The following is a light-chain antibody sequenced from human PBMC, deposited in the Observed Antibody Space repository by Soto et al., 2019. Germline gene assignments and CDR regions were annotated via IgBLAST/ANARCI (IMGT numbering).Light chain of an antibody. CDR3: CSYAGTYTFV. CDR1: SSDVGGYNF. V-gene: IGLV2-11*01. J-gene: IGLJ1*01. CDR2: DVN. Sequence: QSVLTQPRSVSGSPGQSVTLSCAGTSSDVGGYNFVSWYQQHPGKAPRLMIYDVNKRPSGVPDRFSGSKSGNTASLTISGLQAEDEADYYCCSYAGTYTFVFGTGTKVTVL.